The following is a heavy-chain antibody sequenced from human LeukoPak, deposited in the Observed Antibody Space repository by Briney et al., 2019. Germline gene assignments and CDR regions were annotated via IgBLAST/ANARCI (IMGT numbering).Heavy chain of an antibody. D-gene: IGHD2-2*01. CDR1: GFTFSSYA. CDR3: AKGRYCDSTTCAYHGLDV. CDR2: ITGSGATT. Sequence: GGSLRLSCGASGFTFSSYAMSWVRRAPGKGLEWVSTITGSGATTNYADSVKGRFTISRDNSKNTLSLQGNRLSAEDTAVYYCAKGRYCDSTTCAYHGLDVWGQGNTVTVSS. J-gene: IGHJ6*02. V-gene: IGHV3-23*01.